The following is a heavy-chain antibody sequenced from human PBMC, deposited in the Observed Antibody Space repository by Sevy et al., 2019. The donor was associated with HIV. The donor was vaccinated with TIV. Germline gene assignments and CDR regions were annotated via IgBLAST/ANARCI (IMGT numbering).Heavy chain of an antibody. V-gene: IGHV3-33*01. CDR3: ARGGDFNDRSAKRDFDY. Sequence: GGCLRLSCAASGLTFSNYGMHWVRQAPGKGLEWVAVIWNDGSNKYYADSVKGRFTISRDNSKNTLYLQMNSLRVEDTAVYFCARGGDFNDRSAKRDFDYWGQGTLVTVSS. CDR1: GLTFSNYG. CDR2: IWNDGSNK. D-gene: IGHD3-22*01. J-gene: IGHJ4*02.